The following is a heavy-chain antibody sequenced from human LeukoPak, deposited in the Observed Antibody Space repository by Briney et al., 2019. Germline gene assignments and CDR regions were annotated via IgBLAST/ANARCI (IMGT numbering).Heavy chain of an antibody. V-gene: IGHV3-30-3*01. Sequence: GGSLRLSCAASGFTFNSYAIHWVRQAPGKGLEWVAFISYDGIIKYYADSVKGRFTISRDNSKNTLYLQTNSLRAEDTAVYYCARDLSTYYCIDYWGQGTLVTVPS. CDR1: GFTFNSYA. CDR2: ISYDGIIK. D-gene: IGHD2-15*01. CDR3: ARDLSTYYCIDY. J-gene: IGHJ4*02.